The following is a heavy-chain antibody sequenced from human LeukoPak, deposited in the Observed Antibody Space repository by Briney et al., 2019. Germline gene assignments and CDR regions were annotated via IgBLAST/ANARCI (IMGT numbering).Heavy chain of an antibody. J-gene: IGHJ4*02. Sequence: PSETLSLTCAVYGGSFSGYYWSWIRQPPGKGLEWIGEINHSGSTNYNPSLKSRVTISVDTSKNQFSLKLSPVTAADTAVYYCARVVHYYGSGSDDYWGQGTLVTVSS. CDR1: GGSFSGYY. D-gene: IGHD3-10*01. CDR2: INHSGST. CDR3: ARVVHYYGSGSDDY. V-gene: IGHV4-34*01.